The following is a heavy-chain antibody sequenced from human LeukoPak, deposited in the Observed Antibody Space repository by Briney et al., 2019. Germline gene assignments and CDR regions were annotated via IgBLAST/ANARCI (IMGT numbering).Heavy chain of an antibody. J-gene: IGHJ4*02. Sequence: GASVKVSCKASGYTFTSYGISWVRQAPGQGLEWMGWISAYNGNTNYAQKLQGRVTMTRNTSISTAYMELSSLRSEDTAVYYCARWDYGEDYWGQGTLVTVSS. V-gene: IGHV1-18*01. D-gene: IGHD4-17*01. CDR3: ARWDYGEDY. CDR2: ISAYNGNT. CDR1: GYTFTSYG.